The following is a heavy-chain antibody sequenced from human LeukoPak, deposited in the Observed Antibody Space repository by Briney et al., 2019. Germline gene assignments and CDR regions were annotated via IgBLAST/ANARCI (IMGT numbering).Heavy chain of an antibody. Sequence: GGSLRLSCAVSGITLSNYGMSWVRQAPGKGLEWVAGISGSGGGTVYADSVKGRFTISRDNAKNSLYLQINSLRAEDTAVYYCARTHLESGYCSSTSCPPDYWGQGTLVTVSS. CDR2: ISGSGGGT. CDR3: ARTHLESGYCSSTSCPPDY. D-gene: IGHD2-2*01. CDR1: GITLSNYG. V-gene: IGHV3-23*01. J-gene: IGHJ4*02.